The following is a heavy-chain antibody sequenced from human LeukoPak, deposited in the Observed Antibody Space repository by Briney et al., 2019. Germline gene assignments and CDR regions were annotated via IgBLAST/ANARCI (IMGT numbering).Heavy chain of an antibody. D-gene: IGHD3-16*01. CDR2: INHSGST. CDR3: ARVRRGGVYYYYYGMDV. CDR1: GGSFSGYY. Sequence: PSETLPLTCAVYGGSFSGYYWSWIRQPPGKGLEWIGEINHSGSTNYNPSLKSRVTISVDTSKNQFSLKLSSVTAADTAVYYCARVRRGGVYYYYYGMDVWGQGTTVTVSS. J-gene: IGHJ6*02. V-gene: IGHV4-34*01.